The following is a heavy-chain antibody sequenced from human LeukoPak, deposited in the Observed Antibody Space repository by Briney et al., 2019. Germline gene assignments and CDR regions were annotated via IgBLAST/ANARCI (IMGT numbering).Heavy chain of an antibody. Sequence: GGSLRLSCAASGFTFSSYGMHWVRQAPGKGLEWVAFIRYDGSNKYYADSVKGRFTISRDNSKNTLYLQMNSLRAEDTAVYYCAKGVEVITDYYYMDVWGKGTTVTVSS. V-gene: IGHV3-30*02. CDR1: GFTFSSYG. D-gene: IGHD3-22*01. CDR3: AKGVEVITDYYYMDV. J-gene: IGHJ6*03. CDR2: IRYDGSNK.